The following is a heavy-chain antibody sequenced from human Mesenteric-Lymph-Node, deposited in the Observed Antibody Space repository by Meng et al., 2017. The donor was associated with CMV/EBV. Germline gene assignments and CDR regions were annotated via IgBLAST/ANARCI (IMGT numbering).Heavy chain of an antibody. J-gene: IGHJ5*02. CDR2: INLSAGNT. D-gene: IGHD1-26*01. V-gene: IGHV1-46*04. CDR1: GFTFTNYH. Sequence: ASVKVSCKASGFTFTNYHIQWLRQAPGQGLEWLGIINLSAGNTGYTPKLQDRVTITRDTSTTTIYMELSSLTSEDTAVYYCAREVANGIGATVSWGQGTLVTVSS. CDR3: AREVANGIGATVS.